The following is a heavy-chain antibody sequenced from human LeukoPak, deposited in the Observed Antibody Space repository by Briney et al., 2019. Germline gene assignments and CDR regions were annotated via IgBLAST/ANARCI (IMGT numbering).Heavy chain of an antibody. V-gene: IGHV1-58*02. D-gene: IGHD3-10*01. CDR1: GFTFTSAA. CDR2: IVVGSGNT. Sequence: SVKVSCKASGFTFTSAAMQWVRQARGQRLEWIGWIVVGSGNTNYAQKFQERVTITRDMSTSTVYMELSSLRSEDTAVYYCARGSLLLWFGDFPGAFDIWGQGTMVTVSS. J-gene: IGHJ3*02. CDR3: ARGSLLLWFGDFPGAFDI.